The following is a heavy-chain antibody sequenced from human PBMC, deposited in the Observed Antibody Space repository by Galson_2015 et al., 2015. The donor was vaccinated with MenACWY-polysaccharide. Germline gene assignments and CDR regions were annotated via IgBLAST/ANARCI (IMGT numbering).Heavy chain of an antibody. J-gene: IGHJ4*02. CDR3: ARGAQRFFDY. CDR1: GFNVGGLY. CDR2: MYSGGFT. V-gene: IGHV3-53*01. Sequence: SLRLSCAASGFNVGGLYMSWVRQAPGKRPEWVSIMYSGGFTEYEDSVKGRFTISRDISKNTVYLQMSSLKVEDTAVYYCARGAQRFFDYWGQGRLVTVSA.